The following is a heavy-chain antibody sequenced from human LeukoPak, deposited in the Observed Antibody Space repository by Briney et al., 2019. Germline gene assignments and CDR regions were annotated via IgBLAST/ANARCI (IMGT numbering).Heavy chain of an antibody. CDR3: ATGGGIAVAHA. Sequence: SETLSLTCTVSGGSISSSRNYWGWIRQPPGKGLEWIASIYHSGTTYYNPSLKSRVTIFVHTSDNQFSLKLSSVTAADTAAYYCATGGGIAVAHAWGQGIVVTVSS. V-gene: IGHV4-39*01. CDR2: IYHSGTT. D-gene: IGHD6-19*01. J-gene: IGHJ4*02. CDR1: GGSISSSRNY.